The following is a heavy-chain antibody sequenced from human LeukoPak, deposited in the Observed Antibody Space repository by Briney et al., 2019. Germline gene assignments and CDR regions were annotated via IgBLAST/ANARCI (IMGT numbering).Heavy chain of an antibody. CDR2: ISGSGGST. CDR1: GFTFSSYA. D-gene: IGHD3-10*01. V-gene: IGHV3-23*01. J-gene: IGHJ5*02. Sequence: GGSLRLSCAASGFTFSSYAMSWVRQAPGKGLEWVSAISGSGGSTYYADSVKGRFTISRDNSKNTLYLQMNSLRAEDTAVYYCAKGVTVRGVMCWFDPWGQGTLVTVSS. CDR3: AKGVTVRGVMCWFDP.